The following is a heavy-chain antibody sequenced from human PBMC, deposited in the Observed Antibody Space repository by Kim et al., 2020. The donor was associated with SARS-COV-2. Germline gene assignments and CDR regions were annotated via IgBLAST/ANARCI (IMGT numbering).Heavy chain of an antibody. D-gene: IGHD3-10*01. V-gene: IGHV3-23*01. CDR2: IDGSDGTT. CDR1: GFTFTGYA. CDR3: MKGGWGGKWDH. Sequence: GGSLRLSCTTSGFTFTGYAMSWVRQAPGKGLEWVSSIDGSDGTTYYVDSVKGRFTISRDNSKNTLYLQMNSLRADDTAVYYCMKGGWGGKWDHWGQG. J-gene: IGHJ4*02.